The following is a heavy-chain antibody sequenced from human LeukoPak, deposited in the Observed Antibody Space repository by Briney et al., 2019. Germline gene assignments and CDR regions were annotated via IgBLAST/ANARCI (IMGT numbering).Heavy chain of an antibody. J-gene: IGHJ1*01. CDR1: GFTFSSYE. V-gene: IGHV3-30-3*01. Sequence: GGSLRLSCAASGFTFSSYEMNWVRQAPGKGLEWVAVISYDGSNKYYADSVKGRFTISRDNSKNTLYLQMNSLRAEDTAVYYCARSHRSSSWDYFQHWGQGTLVTVSS. CDR3: ARSHRSSSWDYFQH. D-gene: IGHD6-13*01. CDR2: ISYDGSNK.